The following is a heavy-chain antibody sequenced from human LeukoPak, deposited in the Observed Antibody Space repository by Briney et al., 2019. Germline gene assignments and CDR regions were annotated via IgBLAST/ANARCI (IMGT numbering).Heavy chain of an antibody. J-gene: IGHJ5*02. V-gene: IGHV3-73*01. CDR1: GFTLRGSS. CDR2: IRSKANSYAT. Sequence: GGFPRISCAASGFTLRGSSMYRGPPASGEGVEVVCSIRSKANSYATAYAASVKGRFTISRDDSKNTAYLQMNSLKTEDTAVYYCTRHVGNWFDPWGQGTLVTVSS. D-gene: IGHD1-26*01. CDR3: TRHVGNWFDP.